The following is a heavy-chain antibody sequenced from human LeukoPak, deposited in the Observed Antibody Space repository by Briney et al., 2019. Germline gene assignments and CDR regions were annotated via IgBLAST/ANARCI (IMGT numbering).Heavy chain of an antibody. D-gene: IGHD6-13*01. CDR2: IIPIFGTA. CDR1: GGTFSSYA. J-gene: IGHJ4*02. Sequence: ASVKVSCKASGGTFSSYAISWVRQAPGQGLEWMGGIIPIFGTANYAQKFQGRVTITADKSTSTAYMELSSLRSEDTAVYYCARIAAAGTVDYWGQGTLVTVSS. V-gene: IGHV1-69*06. CDR3: ARIAAAGTVDY.